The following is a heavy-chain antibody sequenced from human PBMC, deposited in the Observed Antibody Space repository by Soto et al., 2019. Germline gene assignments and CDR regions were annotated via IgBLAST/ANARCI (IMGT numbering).Heavy chain of an antibody. D-gene: IGHD6-19*01. Sequence: QVQLVQSGAEVKKPGSSVKVSCSASGGTFSDYSITWGRQAPGQGLEWMGGIIPIFDSTIYAQKFHGRVTITADKSTATAFLELSSLRFEDTAIYYCAREMGKMCIAVAPWAFDVWGQGAVVTVSS. V-gene: IGHV1-69*06. CDR3: AREMGKMCIAVAPWAFDV. CDR1: GGTFSDYS. CDR2: IIPIFDST. J-gene: IGHJ3*01.